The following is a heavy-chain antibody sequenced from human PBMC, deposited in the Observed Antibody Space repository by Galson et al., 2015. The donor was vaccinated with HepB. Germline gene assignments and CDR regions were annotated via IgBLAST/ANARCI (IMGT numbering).Heavy chain of an antibody. J-gene: IGHJ4*02. Sequence: SVKVSCKASGYTFTSYYMHWVRQAPGQGLEWMGIINPSGGSTSYAQKFQGRVTMTRDTSTSTVYMELSSLRSEDTAVYYCARDRDGAAHQGYFDYWGQGTLVTVSS. CDR3: ARDRDGAAHQGYFDY. CDR2: INPSGGST. D-gene: IGHD6-6*01. CDR1: GYTFTSYY. V-gene: IGHV1-46*03.